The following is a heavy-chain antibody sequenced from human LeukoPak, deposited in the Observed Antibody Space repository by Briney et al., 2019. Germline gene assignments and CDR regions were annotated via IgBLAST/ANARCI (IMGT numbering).Heavy chain of an antibody. V-gene: IGHV3-30*04. CDR3: ARDDPTKPLDY. J-gene: IGHJ4*02. Sequence: GGSLRLSCAASGFTFSSYAMHWVRQAPGKGLEWVAVISYDGSNKYYADSVKGRFTISRDNSKNTLYLQMNSLRAEDTAVYYCARDDPTKPLDYWGQGTLVTVSS. CDR2: ISYDGSNK. CDR1: GFTFSSYA. D-gene: IGHD1-1*01.